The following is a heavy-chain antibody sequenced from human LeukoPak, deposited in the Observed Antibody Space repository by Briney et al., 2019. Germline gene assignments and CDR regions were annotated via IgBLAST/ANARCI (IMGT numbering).Heavy chain of an antibody. CDR3: AKNGDSERWLQPKFVTH. V-gene: IGHV3-30*04. D-gene: IGHD5-24*01. Sequence: GGSLRLSCAASGFTFSSYAMHWVRQAPGKGLEWVAVISYDGSNNYYADSVKGRFTMSRDNSKNTLYLQMNSLRAEDTAVYYCAKNGDSERWLQPKFVTHWGQGTLVTVSS. CDR1: GFTFSSYA. CDR2: ISYDGSNN. J-gene: IGHJ4*02.